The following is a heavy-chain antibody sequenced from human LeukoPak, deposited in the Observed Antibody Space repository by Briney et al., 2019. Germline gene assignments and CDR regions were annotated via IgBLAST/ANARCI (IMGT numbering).Heavy chain of an antibody. J-gene: IGHJ4*02. V-gene: IGHV1-2*02. D-gene: IGHD5-12*01. CDR3: ARDPYYGGYPS. CDR2: INPNSGGT. CDR1: GYTFTGYY. Sequence: ASVTVSCKASGYTFTGYYMHWVRLAPGQGLEWMGWINPNSGGTNYAQKFQGRVTMTRDTSTSTVYMELSSLRSEDTAVYYCARDPYYGGYPSWGQGTLVTVSS.